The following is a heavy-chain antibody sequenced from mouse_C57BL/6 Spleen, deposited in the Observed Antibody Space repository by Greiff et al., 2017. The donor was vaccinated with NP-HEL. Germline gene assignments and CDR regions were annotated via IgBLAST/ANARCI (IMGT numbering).Heavy chain of an antibody. V-gene: IGHV1-82*01. D-gene: IGHD2-4*01. J-gene: IGHJ1*03. CDR1: GYAFSSSW. CDR3: ARVDDYHWYFDV. CDR2: IYPGDGDT. Sequence: QVQLQQSGPELVKPGASVKISCKASGYAFSSSWMNWVKQRPGKGLEWIGRIYPGDGDTNYNGKFKGKATLTADKSSSTAYMQLSSLTSEDSAVYFCARVDDYHWYFDVWGTGTTVTVSS.